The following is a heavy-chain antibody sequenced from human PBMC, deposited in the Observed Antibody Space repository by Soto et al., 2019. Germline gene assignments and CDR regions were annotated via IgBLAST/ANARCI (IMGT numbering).Heavy chain of an antibody. Sequence: GESLKISCKGSGYRFSTFWIGWVRQMPGKGLEWVAIIYPDQSRAMYSPAFQGQVTISVGKSISTAYLQWNSLKASDTAIYYCARRQYDLLTGQRYHLDFWGPGTLVTVSS. J-gene: IGHJ4*02. D-gene: IGHD3-9*01. CDR2: IYPDQSRA. CDR1: GYRFSTFW. V-gene: IGHV5-51*01. CDR3: ARRQYDLLTGQRYHLDF.